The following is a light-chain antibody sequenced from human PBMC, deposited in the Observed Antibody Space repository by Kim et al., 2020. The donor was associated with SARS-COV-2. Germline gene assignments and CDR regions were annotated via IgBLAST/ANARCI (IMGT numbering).Light chain of an antibody. CDR2: WAS. Sequence: DIVMTQSPDSLAVSLGERATINCKSSQSVLYSSNNKNYLAWYQQKPGQPPKLLIYWASTRESGVPDRFSGSGSGTDFTLTISSLQAKDVAVYYCQQYYSTPRSFGQGTKLEI. V-gene: IGKV4-1*01. CDR3: QQYYSTPRS. J-gene: IGKJ2*03. CDR1: QSVLYSSNNKNY.